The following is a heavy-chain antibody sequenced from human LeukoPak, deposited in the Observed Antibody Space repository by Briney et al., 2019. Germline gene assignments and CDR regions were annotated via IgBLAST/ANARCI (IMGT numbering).Heavy chain of an antibody. V-gene: IGHV3-23*01. D-gene: IGHD3-22*01. Sequence: GGSLRLSCAASGFTFSRYAMSWVRQAPGKGLEWVSAINGDGGSTFYADSVRGRFTISRDNSKNTLYLQMNSLRAEDTALYYCAKDGDDASGYYYAFPYWGQGTLVTVSS. CDR3: AKDGDDASGYYYAFPY. J-gene: IGHJ4*02. CDR2: INGDGGST. CDR1: GFTFSRYA.